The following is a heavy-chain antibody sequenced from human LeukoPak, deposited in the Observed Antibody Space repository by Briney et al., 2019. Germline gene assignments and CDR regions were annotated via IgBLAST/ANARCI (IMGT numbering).Heavy chain of an antibody. V-gene: IGHV1-2*02. J-gene: IGHJ4*02. CDR2: INPNSGGT. CDR1: GYTFTGYY. Sequence: ASVEVSCKASGYTFTGYYMHWVRQAPGQGLEWMGWINPNSGGTNYAQKFQGRVTMTRDTSISTAYMELSRLRSDDTAVYYCARVVPGTTSYFDYWGQGTLVTVSS. D-gene: IGHD1-1*01. CDR3: ARVVPGTTSYFDY.